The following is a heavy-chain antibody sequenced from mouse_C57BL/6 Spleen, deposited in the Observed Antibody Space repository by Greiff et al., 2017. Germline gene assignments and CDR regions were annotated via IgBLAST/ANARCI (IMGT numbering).Heavy chain of an antibody. CDR1: GYTFTDYY. J-gene: IGHJ4*01. V-gene: IGHV1-26*01. D-gene: IGHD2-3*01. CDR2: INPNNGGT. CDR3: ARGGWLLRAMDY. Sequence: EVKLQQSGPELVKPGASVKISCKASGYTFTDYYMNWVKQSHGKSLEWIGDINPNNGGTSYNQKFKGKATLTVDKSSSTAYMELRSLTSEDSAVYYCARGGWLLRAMDYWGQGTSVTVSS.